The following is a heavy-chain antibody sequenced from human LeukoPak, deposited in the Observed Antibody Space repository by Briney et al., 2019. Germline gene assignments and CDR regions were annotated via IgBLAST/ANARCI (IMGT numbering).Heavy chain of an antibody. J-gene: IGHJ4*02. CDR3: ARVWLVGSSIDY. Sequence: ASVKVSCKASGYTFTSYDINWVRQATGQGLEWMGWINPNSGGTNYAQKFQGRVTMTRDTSISTAYMELSRLRSDDTAVYYCARVWLVGSSIDYWGQGTLVTVSS. V-gene: IGHV1-2*02. D-gene: IGHD6-19*01. CDR2: INPNSGGT. CDR1: GYTFTSYD.